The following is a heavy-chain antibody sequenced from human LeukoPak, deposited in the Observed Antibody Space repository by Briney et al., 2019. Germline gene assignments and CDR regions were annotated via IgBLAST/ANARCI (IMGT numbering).Heavy chain of an antibody. J-gene: IGHJ6*03. V-gene: IGHV1-69*06. CDR1: GGTFTSYT. D-gene: IGHD4-23*01. CDR3: AGPPTTVVTRMGYYYYMDV. Sequence: GSSEKVSCKASGGTFTSYTINWVRQAPGRGLEWMGGIIPMFGTADYAQNFQGRVTITADKSTTTAYMELNSLTSEDTAVYYCAGPPTTVVTRMGYYYYMDVWGKGTTVTVSS. CDR2: IIPMFGTA.